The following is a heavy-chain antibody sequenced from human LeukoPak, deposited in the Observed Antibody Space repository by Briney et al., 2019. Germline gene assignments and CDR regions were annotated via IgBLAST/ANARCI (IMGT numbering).Heavy chain of an antibody. J-gene: IGHJ3*02. Sequence: SETLSLTCTVSGGSISSSSYYWGWIRQPPGKGLEWIGSIYYSRSTYYNPSLKSRATISVDTSKNQFSLKLSSVTPEDTAAYYCARGGQGDGHSADEAFDIWGQGTMVTVS. CDR3: ARGGQGDGHSADEAFDI. V-gene: IGHV4-39*01. CDR2: IYYSRST. D-gene: IGHD5-18*01. CDR1: GGSISSSSYY.